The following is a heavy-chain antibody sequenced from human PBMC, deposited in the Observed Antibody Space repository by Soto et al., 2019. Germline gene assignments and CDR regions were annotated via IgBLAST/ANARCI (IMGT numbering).Heavy chain of an antibody. D-gene: IGHD3-10*01. CDR2: ISGSGGNT. V-gene: IGHV3-23*01. Sequence: PGGSLRLSCAASGFTFSSYAMSWVRQAPGKGLEWVSAISGSGGNTYYADSVKGRFTISRDNAKNTLYLEMNSLRAEDTAVYYCAKDRKVRGIDYWGQGTLVTVSS. CDR3: AKDRKVRGIDY. J-gene: IGHJ4*02. CDR1: GFTFSSYA.